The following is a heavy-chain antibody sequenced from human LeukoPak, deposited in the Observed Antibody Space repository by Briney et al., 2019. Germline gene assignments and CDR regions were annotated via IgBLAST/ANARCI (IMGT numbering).Heavy chain of an antibody. CDR3: ARGFRAQGGYDC. CDR1: GFTFSSYN. Sequence: GGSLRLSCAASGFTFSSYNLNWVRQAPGKGLEWVSYISRSSGTIYYADSVKGRFTISRDNAKNSLYLQMNSLRAEDTAVYYCARGFRAQGGYDCWGQGTLVTVSS. J-gene: IGHJ4*02. D-gene: IGHD5-12*01. V-gene: IGHV3-48*04. CDR2: ISRSSGTI.